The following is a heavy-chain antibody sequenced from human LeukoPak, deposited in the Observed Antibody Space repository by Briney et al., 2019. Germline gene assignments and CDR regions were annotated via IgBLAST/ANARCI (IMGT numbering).Heavy chain of an antibody. D-gene: IGHD2-15*01. Sequence: GGSLRLSCAASGVTLSSYAMSWARQAPGKGLEWVSGISSSGSGGNTYYADSVKGRFTISRDNSKNTLYLQMNSLRAEDTAVYYCAKGGSYYYYYGMDVWGQGTTVTVSS. J-gene: IGHJ6*02. V-gene: IGHV3-23*01. CDR1: GVTLSSYA. CDR3: AKGGSYYYYYGMDV. CDR2: ISSSGSGGNT.